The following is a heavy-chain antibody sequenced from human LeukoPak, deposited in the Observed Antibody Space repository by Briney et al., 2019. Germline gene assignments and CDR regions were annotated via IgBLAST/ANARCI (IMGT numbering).Heavy chain of an antibody. V-gene: IGHV4-34*01. J-gene: IGHJ4*02. Sequence: GSLRLSCAASGFTFSSYGMHWVRQPPGKGLEWIGEINHSGSTNYNPSLKSRVTISVDTSKNQFSLKLSSVTAADTAVYYCARRPQWLGKFFDYWGQGTLVTVSS. D-gene: IGHD6-19*01. CDR1: GFTFSSYG. CDR2: INHSGST. CDR3: ARRPQWLGKFFDY.